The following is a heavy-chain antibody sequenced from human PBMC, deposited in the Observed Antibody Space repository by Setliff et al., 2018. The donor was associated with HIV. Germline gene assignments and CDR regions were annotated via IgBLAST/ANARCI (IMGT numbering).Heavy chain of an antibody. V-gene: IGHV4-39*02. CDR1: GDSITSSTYY. Sequence: SETLSLTCSVSGDSITSSTYYWGWIRQPPGKGLEWTGSMYYTGSSYYNPSLKSRVTISVDTSKNQFSLKVNSVTATDTAVYYCAKDGDYRNWDYDAFDIWGQGTMVTVSS. D-gene: IGHD1-7*01. CDR2: MYYTGSS. J-gene: IGHJ3*02. CDR3: AKDGDYRNWDYDAFDI.